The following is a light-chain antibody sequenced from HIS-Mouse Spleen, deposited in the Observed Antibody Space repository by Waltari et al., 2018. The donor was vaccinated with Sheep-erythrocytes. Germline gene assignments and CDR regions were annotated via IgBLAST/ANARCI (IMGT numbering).Light chain of an antibody. V-gene: IGLV1-44*01. Sequence: QSVLTXXXXAXXTPGQRVXISXXGSXSNXXXIXXXXYQXPPGTAPKLLIXSHNPRPSGXXXRFSGSXXXXXXSLAXXGLQSEDEAXYYCAAWDDSLNGPVFGXGTKLTAL. J-gene: IGLJ3*02. CDR3: AAWDDSLNGPV. CDR1: XSNXXXIX. CDR2: SHN.